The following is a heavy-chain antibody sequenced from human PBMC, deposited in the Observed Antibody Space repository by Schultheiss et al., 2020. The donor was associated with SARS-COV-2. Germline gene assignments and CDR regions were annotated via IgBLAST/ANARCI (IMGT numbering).Heavy chain of an antibody. CDR3: ARGYCTNGICFHYFYYMDV. J-gene: IGHJ6*03. D-gene: IGHD2-8*01. Sequence: GGSLRLSCAASGFTFSSYAMHWVRQAPGKGLEYVSAISSNGGSTYYADSVKGRFTISRDNAKNSLFLQMNSLRAEDTAVYYCARGYCTNGICFHYFYYMDVWGKGTTVTVSS. CDR1: GFTFSSYA. V-gene: IGHV3-64*04. CDR2: ISSNGGST.